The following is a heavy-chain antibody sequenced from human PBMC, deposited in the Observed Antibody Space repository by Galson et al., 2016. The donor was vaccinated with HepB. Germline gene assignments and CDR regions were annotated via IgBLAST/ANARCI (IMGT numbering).Heavy chain of an antibody. CDR1: GNSFATNW. D-gene: IGHD5-24*01. CDR3: ARVRSEMATIAPGLVDY. Sequence: QSGAEVKKPGESLKISCKDSGNSFATNWIGWVRQKPGKGLEWVAIINPGDSDIRYSPSFQGQVTISSDKSISTADLQWSSLKASDTAIYYCARVRSEMATIAPGLVDYWGQGTLVTVAS. V-gene: IGHV5-51*01. CDR2: INPGDSDI. J-gene: IGHJ4*02.